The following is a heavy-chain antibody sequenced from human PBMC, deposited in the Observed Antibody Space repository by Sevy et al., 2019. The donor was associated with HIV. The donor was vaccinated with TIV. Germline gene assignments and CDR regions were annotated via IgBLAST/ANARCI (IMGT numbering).Heavy chain of an antibody. J-gene: IGHJ4*02. CDR1: GFTFSTYG. Sequence: GGSLRLSCAASGFTFSTYGMHWVRRAPGKGLEWVADPWFDGSNTDYADSVKGRFTISRDIAKNTLHRQMNSLRVEDTAVYYCARDLEFYDYGDYGPAFMPDYWGQGTLVTVSS. V-gene: IGHV3-33*01. CDR3: ARDLEFYDYGDYGPAFMPDY. D-gene: IGHD4-17*01. CDR2: PWFDGSNT.